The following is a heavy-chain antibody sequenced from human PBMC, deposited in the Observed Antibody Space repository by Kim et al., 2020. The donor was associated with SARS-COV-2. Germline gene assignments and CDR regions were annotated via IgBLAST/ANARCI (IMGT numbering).Heavy chain of an antibody. V-gene: IGHV3-7*01. D-gene: IGHD2-8*01. CDR1: GFTFSDYW. CDR2: VNKDGSDI. CDR3: ANLYRDY. Sequence: GGSLRLSCVASGFTFSDYWINWVRQAPGKGLEWLAIVNKDGSDIYYVDSVKDRITISRDNAKNSLYLQMNSLRAEDTAVYYCANLYRDYWGQGTLVTVSS. J-gene: IGHJ4*02.